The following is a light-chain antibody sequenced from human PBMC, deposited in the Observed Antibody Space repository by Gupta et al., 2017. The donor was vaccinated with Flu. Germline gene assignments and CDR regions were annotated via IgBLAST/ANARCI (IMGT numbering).Light chain of an antibody. CDR2: WAS. CDR1: QDILYSSNNRDY. J-gene: IGKJ3*01. Sequence: DIVMTQSPASLAVLLGESVTPSCNSSQDILYSSNNRDYLAWYQQKPGQPPKLRIYWASTRESGVPDRFSGSGSGTHFTLTITTLQPEDVALYYCHQCYSLPFTFGPGTKVEIK. V-gene: IGKV4-1*01. CDR3: HQCYSLPFT.